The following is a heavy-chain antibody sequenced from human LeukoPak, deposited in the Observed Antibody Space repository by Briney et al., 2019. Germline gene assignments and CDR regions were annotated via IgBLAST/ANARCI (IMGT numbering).Heavy chain of an antibody. D-gene: IGHD4-17*01. CDR3: ARTDYGDYNKIDY. CDR1: GCSFSSSNW. J-gene: IGHJ4*02. V-gene: IGHV4-4*02. CDR2: IYHSGST. Sequence: SETLSVTCAVSGCSFSSSNWSSWVRRPPGKGVEWIGEIYHSGSTNYNPSLKSRVTISVDKSKNQFSLKLSSVTAADTAVYYCARTDYGDYNKIDYWGQGTLVTVSS.